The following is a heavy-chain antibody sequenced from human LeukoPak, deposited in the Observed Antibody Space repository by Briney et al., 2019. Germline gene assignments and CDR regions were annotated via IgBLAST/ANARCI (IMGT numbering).Heavy chain of an antibody. Sequence: GGSLRLSCAVSGFIFSSSAMSWVRQAPGKGLEWVSAISGGGNDTSYADSARGRFTVSRDNSKNTLYLQMNSLRAEDTAVYYCAKDSRESSGHFPYYYYYHYGLDVWGQGTTVTVSS. V-gene: IGHV3-23*01. D-gene: IGHD3-22*01. J-gene: IGHJ6*02. CDR1: GFIFSSSA. CDR3: AKDSRESSGHFPYYYYYHYGLDV. CDR2: ISGGGNDT.